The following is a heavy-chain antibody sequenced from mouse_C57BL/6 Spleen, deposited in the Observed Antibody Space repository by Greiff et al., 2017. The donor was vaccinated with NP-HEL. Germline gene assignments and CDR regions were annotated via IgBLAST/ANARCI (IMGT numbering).Heavy chain of an antibody. CDR2: ISDGGSYT. V-gene: IGHV5-4*01. CDR3: AREFITTVEPYYAMDY. D-gene: IGHD1-1*01. J-gene: IGHJ4*01. CDR1: GFTFSSYA. Sequence: EVQRVESGGGLVKPGGSLKLSCAASGFTFSSYAMSWVRQTPEKRLEWVATISDGGSYTYYPDNVKGRFTISRDNAKNNLYLQMSHLKSEDTAMYYCAREFITTVEPYYAMDYWGQGTSVTVSS.